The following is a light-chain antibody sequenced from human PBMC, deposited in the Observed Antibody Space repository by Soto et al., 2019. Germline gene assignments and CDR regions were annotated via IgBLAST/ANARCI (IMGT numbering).Light chain of an antibody. V-gene: IGLV2-14*01. CDR3: SSYTSSSTYV. CDR2: EVS. Sequence: QSALTQPASVSGSPGQSITISCTGTSSDVGAYKYVSWYQQDPGKAPKLLIYEVSNRPSGVPNRFSASKSGNTASLTISGLQAEDEADYYCSSYTSSSTYVFGTGTKVTVL. J-gene: IGLJ1*01. CDR1: SSDVGAYKY.